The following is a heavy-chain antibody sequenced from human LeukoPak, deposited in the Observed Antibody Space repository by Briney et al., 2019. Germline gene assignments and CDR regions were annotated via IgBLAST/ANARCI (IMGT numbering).Heavy chain of an antibody. CDR1: GGSISSSSYY. J-gene: IGHJ5*02. D-gene: IGHD6-19*01. CDR2: IYYSGST. Sequence: SETLSLTCTVSGGSISSSSYYWGWIRQPPGKGLEWIGSIYYSGSTYYNPSLKSRITISLDTSKNQFSLKLSSVAAADTAVYYCARIDPLRSSGWPNWFDPWGQGTLVTVSS. CDR3: ARIDPLRSSGWPNWFDP. V-gene: IGHV4-39*07.